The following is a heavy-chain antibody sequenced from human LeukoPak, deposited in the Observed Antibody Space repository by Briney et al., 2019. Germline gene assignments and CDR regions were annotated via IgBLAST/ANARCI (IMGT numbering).Heavy chain of an antibody. CDR2: ISGSGGST. CDR1: GFTFSSYA. Sequence: PGGSLRLSCAASGFTFSSYAMSWVRQAPGKGLEWVSAISGSGGSTYYADSVKGRITISRDNSKNTLYLQMNSLRAEDTAVYYCAKRTPRIAVAGTFFDYWGQGTLVTVSS. CDR3: AKRTPRIAVAGTFFDY. V-gene: IGHV3-23*01. J-gene: IGHJ4*02. D-gene: IGHD6-19*01.